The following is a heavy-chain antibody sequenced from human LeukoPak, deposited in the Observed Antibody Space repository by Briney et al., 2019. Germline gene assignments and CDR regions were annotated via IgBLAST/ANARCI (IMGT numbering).Heavy chain of an antibody. CDR1: GFTFSTYG. D-gene: IGHD1-26*01. CDR3: AKGDSYSGSYVGIDY. Sequence: GGSLRLFCAASGFTFSTYGMHWVRQAPGKGLEWVAVISYDGSNKYYADSVKGRFTISRDNSKNTLYLQMNSLRAEDTAVYYCAKGDSYSGSYVGIDYWGQGTLVTVSS. V-gene: IGHV3-30*18. CDR2: ISYDGSNK. J-gene: IGHJ4*02.